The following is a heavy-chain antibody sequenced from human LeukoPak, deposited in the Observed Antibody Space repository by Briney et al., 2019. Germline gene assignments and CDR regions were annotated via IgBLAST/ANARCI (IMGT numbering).Heavy chain of an antibody. CDR2: ISRGDIS. CDR3: SKKGQADDDGKPD. J-gene: IGHJ4*02. V-gene: IGHV3-23*01. CDR1: GFTFSVYD. D-gene: IGHD1-1*01. Sequence: GGSLSLSRAASGFTFSVYDMYWFGQSPGKGLESVSVISRGDISYYADSVKGRFTISRDNSKNTLHLQMNSLRAEDTAVYYCSKKGQADDDGKPDWGQGTLVTVSP.